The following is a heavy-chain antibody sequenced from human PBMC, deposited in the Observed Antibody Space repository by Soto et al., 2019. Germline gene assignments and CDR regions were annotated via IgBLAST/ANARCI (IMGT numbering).Heavy chain of an antibody. D-gene: IGHD6-6*01. J-gene: IGHJ4*02. CDR1: GYTFTSYY. Sequence: ASVKVSCKASGYTFTSYYMHWVRQAPGQGLEWMGIINPSGGSTSYAQKFQGRVTMTRDTSTNTVYMELSSLRSEDAAVYYCARGGRRIAALDYWGQGTLVTVSS. CDR3: ARGGRRIAALDY. CDR2: INPSGGST. V-gene: IGHV1-46*03.